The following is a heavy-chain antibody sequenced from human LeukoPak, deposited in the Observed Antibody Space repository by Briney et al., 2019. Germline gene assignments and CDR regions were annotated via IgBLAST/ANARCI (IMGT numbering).Heavy chain of an antibody. Sequence: GRSLRPSCAASGFTFASYAMSWVRQAPGKGLEWVSAITGSGGSTYYADSVKGRFTISRDNSKDTLYLQMNSLRAEDTAVYYCAKAAARVVVITGNDYWGQGTLVTVSS. CDR2: ITGSGGST. J-gene: IGHJ4*02. D-gene: IGHD3-22*01. CDR3: AKAAARVVVITGNDY. CDR1: GFTFASYA. V-gene: IGHV3-23*01.